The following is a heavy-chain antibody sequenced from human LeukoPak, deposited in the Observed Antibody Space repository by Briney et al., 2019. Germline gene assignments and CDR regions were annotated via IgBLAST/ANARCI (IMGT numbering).Heavy chain of an antibody. V-gene: IGHV5-51*01. CDR2: IYPGDSDT. D-gene: IGHD3-10*01. CDR3: ARSLITMVRGGNHDAFDI. Sequence: GESLKISCKGSGYSFTNYWIGWVRQMPGKGLEWMGIIYPGDSDTRYSPSFQGQVSMSADKSISTAYLQWSSLKASDTAMYDCARSLITMVRGGNHDAFDIWGQGTMVTVSS. CDR1: GYSFTNYW. J-gene: IGHJ3*02.